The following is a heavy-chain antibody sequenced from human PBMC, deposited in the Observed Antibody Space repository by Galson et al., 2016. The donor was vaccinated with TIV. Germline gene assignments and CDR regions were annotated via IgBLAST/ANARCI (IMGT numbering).Heavy chain of an antibody. J-gene: IGHJ4*02. V-gene: IGHV4-31*03. CDR3: ARDQDSGAYFDY. Sequence: TLSLTCTVSGGSTSSNGIFWSWIRQHPGKGLEWIGYIYHSGSTHYNPSLKSRVAMSVDTSKNQFSLTLTSVTAADTAVNYCARDQDSGAYFDYWGQGTLVTISS. CDR1: GGSTSSNGIF. CDR2: IYHSGST. D-gene: IGHD2-15*01.